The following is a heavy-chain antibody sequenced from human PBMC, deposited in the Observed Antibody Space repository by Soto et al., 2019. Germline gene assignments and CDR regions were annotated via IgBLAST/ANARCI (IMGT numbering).Heavy chain of an antibody. CDR2: INHSGTT. Sequence: SETLSLTCAVYGGSFSGYYWTWIRQPPGNGLEWIGEINHSGTTTYNPSLKSRVTISVDTSRDQFSLRLSSVTAADTAVYFFARGGFHRGNYYIFDYWGQGALVTVSS. J-gene: IGHJ4*02. CDR3: ARGGFHRGNYYIFDY. D-gene: IGHD3-22*01. V-gene: IGHV4-34*01. CDR1: GGSFSGYY.